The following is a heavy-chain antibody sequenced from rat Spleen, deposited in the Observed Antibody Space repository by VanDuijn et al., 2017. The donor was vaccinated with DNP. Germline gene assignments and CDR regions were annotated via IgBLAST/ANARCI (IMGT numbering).Heavy chain of an antibody. D-gene: IGHD1-2*01. CDR1: GFTFSYYY. CDR3: ARGSSSIYWYFDF. CDR2: ISPSGSRT. J-gene: IGHJ1*01. V-gene: IGHV5-25*01. Sequence: EVQLVESAGGLVQPGRSLKLSCAASGFTFSYYYMAWVRQAPKKGLEWVAAISPSGSRTYYPDSVKGRFTISRDDAKSGLYLQMNSLKSEDTATYYCARGSSSIYWYFDFWGPGTMVTVSS.